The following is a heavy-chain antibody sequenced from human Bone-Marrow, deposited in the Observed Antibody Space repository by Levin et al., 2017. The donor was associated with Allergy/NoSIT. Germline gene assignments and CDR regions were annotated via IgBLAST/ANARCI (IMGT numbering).Heavy chain of an antibody. Sequence: GGSLRLSCAASGFTVSSNYMSWVRQAPGKGLEWVSVIYSGGSTYYADSVKGRFTISRDNSKNTLYLQMNSLRAEDTAVYYCARGDPYSGYDFFLGPGVPNDYWGQGTLVTVSS. CDR3: ARGDPYSGYDFFLGPGVPNDY. D-gene: IGHD5-12*01. V-gene: IGHV3-53*01. J-gene: IGHJ4*02. CDR2: IYSGGST. CDR1: GFTVSSNY.